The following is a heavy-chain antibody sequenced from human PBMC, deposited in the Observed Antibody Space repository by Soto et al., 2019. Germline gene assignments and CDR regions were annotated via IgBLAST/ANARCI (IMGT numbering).Heavy chain of an antibody. Sequence: QVQLVQSGAEVKKPGSSVKVSCKASGGTFSSYAISWVRQAPGQGLEWMGGIIPIFGTANYAQKFQGRVTIPADESTTTASMELSSLRSEDTAVYYCARDHRDISGYYAPWYFDLWGRGTLVTVSS. CDR3: ARDHRDISGYYAPWYFDL. CDR1: GGTFSSYA. CDR2: IIPIFGTA. D-gene: IGHD3-22*01. V-gene: IGHV1-69*12. J-gene: IGHJ2*01.